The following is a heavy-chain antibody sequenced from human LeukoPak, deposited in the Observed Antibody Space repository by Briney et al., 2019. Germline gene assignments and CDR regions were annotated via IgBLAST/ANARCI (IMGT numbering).Heavy chain of an antibody. CDR3: ARDTIVVVPAARDAFDI. D-gene: IGHD2-2*01. J-gene: IGHJ3*02. CDR2: ISSSGNTI. Sequence: GGSLRLSCAASGFTFSSYEMNWVSQAPGKGLEWVSYISSSGNTIYYADSVKDRFTISRDNAKNSLYLQMSSLRAEDTAIYYCARDTIVVVPAARDAFDISGQGTMVTVSS. V-gene: IGHV3-48*03. CDR1: GFTFSSYE.